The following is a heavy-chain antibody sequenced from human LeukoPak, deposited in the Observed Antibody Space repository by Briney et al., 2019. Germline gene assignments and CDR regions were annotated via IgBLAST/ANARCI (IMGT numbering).Heavy chain of an antibody. CDR3: ARDAPESYCGGDCYGDAFDI. CDR1: GYTFTGYY. V-gene: IGHV1-2*02. D-gene: IGHD2-21*01. J-gene: IGHJ3*02. CDR2: INPNSGGT. Sequence: GASVKVSCKASGYTFTGYYMHWVRQAPGQGLEWMGWINPNSGGTNYAQKFQGRVTMTRDTSISTAYMELSRLRSDDTAVYYCARDAPESYCGGDCYGDAFDIWGQGTMVTVSS.